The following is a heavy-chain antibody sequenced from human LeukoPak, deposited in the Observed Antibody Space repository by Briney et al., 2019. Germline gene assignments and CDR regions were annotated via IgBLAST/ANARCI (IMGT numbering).Heavy chain of an antibody. CDR2: IYTSGST. D-gene: IGHD4-11*01. Sequence: PSETLSLTCTVSGGSISSYYWSWIRQPAGKGLEWIGRIYTSGSTNYNPSLKSRVTISVDTSKNQFSLKLSSVTAADTAVYYCARDSNSLYYYYMDVWGKGTTVTVSS. V-gene: IGHV4-4*07. CDR3: ARDSNSLYYYYMDV. J-gene: IGHJ6*03. CDR1: GGSISSYY.